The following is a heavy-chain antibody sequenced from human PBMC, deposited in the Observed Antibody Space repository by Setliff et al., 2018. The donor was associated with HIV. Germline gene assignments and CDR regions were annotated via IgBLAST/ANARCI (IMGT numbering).Heavy chain of an antibody. CDR3: ARYNFRRGYWDYFDY. D-gene: IGHD3-3*01. Sequence: SGPTLVNPTETLTLTCTVSGFSLSSTRMGVSWIRQPPGKALEWLAHIFPNDEKSYSASLKSRVTISEDTSKSQVVLTMTNMDPLDTATYFCARYNFRRGYWDYFDYWGQGTQVTVS. J-gene: IGHJ4*02. V-gene: IGHV2-26*01. CDR2: IFPNDEK. CDR1: GFSLSSTRMG.